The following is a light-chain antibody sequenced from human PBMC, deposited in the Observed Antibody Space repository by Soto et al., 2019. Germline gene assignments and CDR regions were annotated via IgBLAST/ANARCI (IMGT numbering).Light chain of an antibody. CDR1: SSNIGSNT. V-gene: IGLV1-44*01. Sequence: VLTQPPSASGTPGQRVTISCSGSSSNIGSNTVNWYQQLPGTAPKLLIYSNNQRPSGVPDRFSGSKSGTSASLAISGLQSEDEADYYCAAWDDSLNSYVFGTGTKVTVL. J-gene: IGLJ1*01. CDR2: SNN. CDR3: AAWDDSLNSYV.